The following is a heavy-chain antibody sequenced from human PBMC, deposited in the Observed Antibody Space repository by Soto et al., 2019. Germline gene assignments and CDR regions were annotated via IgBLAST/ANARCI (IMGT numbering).Heavy chain of an antibody. J-gene: IGHJ6*01. CDR2: ISPYDDYT. D-gene: IGHD3-22*01. Sequence: QVHLVQSGGEVKKPGASVKVFCKTSGYTFSSYGVNWVRQAPGRGLEWMGWISPYDDYTDYAQKLQGRVSMSTDTSTKTAYMELRSLRSDDTAVYYCGRGGYYDSSGSRNYHFYGMDVWGQGTTVIVSS. V-gene: IGHV1-18*01. CDR3: GRGGYYDSSGSRNYHFYGMDV. CDR1: GYTFSSYG.